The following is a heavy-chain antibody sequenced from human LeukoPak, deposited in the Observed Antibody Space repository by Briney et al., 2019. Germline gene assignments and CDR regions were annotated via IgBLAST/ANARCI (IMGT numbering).Heavy chain of an antibody. Sequence: SETLSLTCTVSGGSISSYYWSWIRQPPGKGLEWIGYIYYSGSTNYNPSLKSRVTISVDTSKNQFSLKLSSVTAADTAVYYCAREPTTARFDYWGQGTLVTVSS. CDR3: AREPTTARFDY. CDR1: GGSISSYY. V-gene: IGHV4-59*12. CDR2: IYYSGST. J-gene: IGHJ4*02. D-gene: IGHD4-17*01.